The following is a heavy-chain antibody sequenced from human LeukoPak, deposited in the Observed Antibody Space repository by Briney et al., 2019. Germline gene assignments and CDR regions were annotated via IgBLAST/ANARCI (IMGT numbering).Heavy chain of an antibody. J-gene: IGHJ4*02. D-gene: IGHD1-14*01. Sequence: GGSLRLSCVASGFTFSKYTMSWVRQAPGKGLEWVSGIYGGGSGSTFYAESVKGRFTISRDNSKNTLCLQMNSLRDEDTAIYSCAKDFTPDGIWDIDYWGRGTLITVSS. CDR1: GFTFSKYT. CDR2: IYGGGSGST. V-gene: IGHV3-23*01. CDR3: AKDFTPDGIWDIDY.